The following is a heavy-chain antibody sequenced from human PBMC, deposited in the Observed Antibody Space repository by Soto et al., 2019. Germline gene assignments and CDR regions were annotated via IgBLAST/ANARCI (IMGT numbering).Heavy chain of an antibody. J-gene: IGHJ6*02. D-gene: IGHD2-2*01. V-gene: IGHV5-51*01. Sequence: GESLKISWKGSGYSFTSYWIVWVRQMPGKGLEWMGIIYPGDSDTRYSPSFQGQVTISADKSISTAYLQWSSLKASDTAMYYCARVVPAAIVNYYYGMDVWGQGTTVTV. CDR1: GYSFTSYW. CDR2: IYPGDSDT. CDR3: ARVVPAAIVNYYYGMDV.